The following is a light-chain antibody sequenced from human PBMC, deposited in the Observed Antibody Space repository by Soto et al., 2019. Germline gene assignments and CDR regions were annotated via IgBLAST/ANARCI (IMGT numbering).Light chain of an antibody. CDR3: QQYNNWPRT. Sequence: EIVMTQSPATLSVSPGEKATLSCRASQSVSNNLAWFQQKPGQVPRLLIYGASNRATGVSARFSGSGSGTEFTLTISSLQSEDFAVYHCQQYNNWPRTFGQGTKVDIK. J-gene: IGKJ1*01. CDR1: QSVSNN. CDR2: GAS. V-gene: IGKV3-15*01.